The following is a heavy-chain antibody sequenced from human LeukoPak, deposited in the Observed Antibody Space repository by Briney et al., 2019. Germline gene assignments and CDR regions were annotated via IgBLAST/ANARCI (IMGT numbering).Heavy chain of an antibody. J-gene: IGHJ4*02. Sequence: PSETLSLTCTDSGGSISSSYWSWIWQPPGKGLEWIGYIYYIGSTNYNPSLKSRVTISVDTSKNQFSLKLTSVTAADTAVYYCAAGEDYWGQGTLVTVSS. CDR1: GGSISSSY. V-gene: IGHV4-59*01. CDR3: AAGEDY. D-gene: IGHD3-16*01. CDR2: IYYIGST.